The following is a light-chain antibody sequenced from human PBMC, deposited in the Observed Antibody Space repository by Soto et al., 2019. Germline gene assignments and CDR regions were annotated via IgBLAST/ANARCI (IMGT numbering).Light chain of an antibody. CDR2: DAS. CDR1: QSVSSS. CDR3: HQRSSWPLT. V-gene: IGKV3-11*01. J-gene: IGKJ4*01. Sequence: EIVLTQSPATLSLSPGERATLSCRASQSVSSSLAWYQHKPGQAPRLLIYDASIMATGVPARFSGSESGTDFTLTISSLEPEDFAVYYCHQRSSWPLTFGGGTKVEI.